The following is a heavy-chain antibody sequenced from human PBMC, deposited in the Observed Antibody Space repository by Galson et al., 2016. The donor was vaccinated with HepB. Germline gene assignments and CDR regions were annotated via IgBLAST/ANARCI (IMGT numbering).Heavy chain of an antibody. D-gene: IGHD3-16*01. J-gene: IGHJ4*02. V-gene: IGHV4-39*01. CDR2: IHHTGST. Sequence: ETLSLTCTVSGASVSSGTYYWSWIRQPPGKGLEWIANIHHTGSTYYSPFLKSRLTISVDTSKNRFSLRLNTVTATDTAIYFCARQSIQWGYADYWDRGTLVTVSS. CDR3: ARQSIQWGYADY. CDR1: GASVSSGTYY.